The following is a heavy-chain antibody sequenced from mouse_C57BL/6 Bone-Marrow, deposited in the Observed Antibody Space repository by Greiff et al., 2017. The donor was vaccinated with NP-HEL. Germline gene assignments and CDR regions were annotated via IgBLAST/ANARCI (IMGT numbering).Heavy chain of an antibody. J-gene: IGHJ4*01. CDR3: ARRKGYAMDY. Sequence: EVQGVESGGGLVQPGGSLKISCAASGFTFSDYYMYWVRQTPEKRLEWVAYISNGGGSTYYPDTVKGRFTISRDNAKNTLYLQMSRLKSEDTAMYYCARRKGYAMDYWGQGTSVTVSS. CDR1: GFTFSDYY. V-gene: IGHV5-12*01. CDR2: ISNGGGST.